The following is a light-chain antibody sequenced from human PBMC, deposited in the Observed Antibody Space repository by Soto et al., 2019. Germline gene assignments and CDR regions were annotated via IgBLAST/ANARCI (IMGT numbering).Light chain of an antibody. J-gene: IGKJ1*01. Sequence: EIVTTQSPATLSVSPGERATLSCTASHYIYSNVAWFQQRPGQAPRLLIYRASTRATGTPARFSGSGSGTEFTLTITSLQSEDFALYYCQQYHNLWTFGQGTEVEIK. CDR3: QQYHNLWT. CDR2: RAS. CDR1: HYIYSN. V-gene: IGKV3-15*01.